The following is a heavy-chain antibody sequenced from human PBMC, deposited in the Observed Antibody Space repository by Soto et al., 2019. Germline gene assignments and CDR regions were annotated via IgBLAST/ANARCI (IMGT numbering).Heavy chain of an antibody. D-gene: IGHD4-17*01. CDR3: AKDGGFDYGFWYFDL. V-gene: IGHV3-30-3*01. Sequence: QVQLVESGGGVVQPGRSLRLSCAASGFTFSKYTMHWVRQAPGKGLEWVAVTSYDGSTKYYADSVKGRFTISRDNYKHTLFLQMNSLRDEDTAVYYCAKDGGFDYGFWYFDLWGRGTLVTVSA. CDR2: TSYDGSTK. J-gene: IGHJ2*01. CDR1: GFTFSKYT.